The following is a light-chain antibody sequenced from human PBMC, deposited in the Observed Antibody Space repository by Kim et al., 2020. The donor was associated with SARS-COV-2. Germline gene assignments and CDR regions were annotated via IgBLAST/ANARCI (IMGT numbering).Light chain of an antibody. V-gene: IGLV3-21*01. CDR2: FDI. CDR3: QVWESGSDHPV. J-gene: IGLJ3*02. Sequence: SYELTQPPSMSVAPGKTASITCGGNNLGSRLVHWYRQKPGQAPVLVIYFDIDRPSGIPDRFSGSNSGNTATLTISRVEAGDEADYYCQVWESGSDHPVFGGGTQLTVL. CDR1: NLGSRL.